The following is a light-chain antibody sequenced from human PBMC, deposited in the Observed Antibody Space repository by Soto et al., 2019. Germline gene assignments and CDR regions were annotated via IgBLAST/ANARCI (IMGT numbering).Light chain of an antibody. V-gene: IGKV1-16*01. J-gene: IGKJ5*01. CDR2: TTS. Sequence: DIQLTQSPSSLSASVGDRVTITCRASQGISNILAWHQQKPGKAPKSLIKTTSILQSGVPSRLSGSGSETDFTLTISGLQPEDFATYYCQQYSAYPRTFGQGTRLELK. CDR1: QGISNI. CDR3: QQYSAYPRT.